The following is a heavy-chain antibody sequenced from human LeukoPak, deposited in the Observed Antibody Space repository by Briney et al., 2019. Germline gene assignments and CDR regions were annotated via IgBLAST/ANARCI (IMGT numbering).Heavy chain of an antibody. Sequence: KPSETLSLTCAVYGGSFSGYYWSWIRQPPGKGLEWIGEINHSGSTNYNPSLKSRVTISVDTSKNQFSLKLSSVTAADTAVYYCARGMRYWGQGTLVTVSS. D-gene: IGHD3-16*01. CDR3: ARGMRY. J-gene: IGHJ4*02. V-gene: IGHV4-34*01. CDR2: INHSGST. CDR1: GGSFSGYY.